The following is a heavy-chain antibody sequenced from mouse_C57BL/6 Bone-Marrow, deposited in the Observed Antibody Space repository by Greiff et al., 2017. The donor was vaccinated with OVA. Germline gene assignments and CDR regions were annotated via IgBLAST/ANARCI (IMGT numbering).Heavy chain of an antibody. CDR1: GYTFTSYW. D-gene: IGHD2-1*01. CDR2: INPSNGGT. J-gene: IGHJ3*01. V-gene: IGHV1-53*01. Sequence: VQLQQSGTELVKPGASVKLSCKASGYTFTSYWMHWVKQRPGPGLEWIGNINPSNGGTNYNEKFKSKATLTVDKSSSTAYMQLSSLTSEDSAVYYCARKRNYYGPLAYWGQGTLVTVSA. CDR3: ARKRNYYGPLAY.